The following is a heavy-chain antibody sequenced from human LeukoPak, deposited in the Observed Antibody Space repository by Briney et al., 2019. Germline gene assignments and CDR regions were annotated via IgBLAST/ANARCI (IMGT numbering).Heavy chain of an antibody. CDR2: IYHSGST. Sequence: PSETLSLTCAVSGYSISSGYYWGWIRQPPGKGLEWIGSIYHSGSTYYNPSLKSQVTISVDTSKNQFSLKLSSVTATDTAVYYCAIGPGYSSGWYLYWGQGTLVTVSS. D-gene: IGHD6-19*01. CDR3: AIGPGYSSGWYLY. CDR1: GYSISSGYY. V-gene: IGHV4-38-2*01. J-gene: IGHJ4*02.